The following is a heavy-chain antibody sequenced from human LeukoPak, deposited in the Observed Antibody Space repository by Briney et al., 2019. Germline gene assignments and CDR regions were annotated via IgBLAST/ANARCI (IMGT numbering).Heavy chain of an antibody. CDR1: GGSISSYY. V-gene: IGHV4-59*01. CDR2: IYYSGST. J-gene: IGHJ6*03. Sequence: SETLSLTCTVSGGSISSYYWSWIRQPPGKGLEWIGYIYYSGSTNYNPSLKSRVTISADTSKNQFSLKLSSVTAADTAVYYCARGDGTYYYYYYMDVWGKGTTVTVSS. D-gene: IGHD3-16*01. CDR3: ARGDGTYYYYYYMDV.